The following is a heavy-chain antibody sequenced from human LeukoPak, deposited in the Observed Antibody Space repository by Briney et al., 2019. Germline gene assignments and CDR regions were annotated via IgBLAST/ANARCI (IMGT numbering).Heavy chain of an antibody. CDR1: GFTFSSYG. J-gene: IGHJ4*02. Sequence: PGGSLRLSCAASGFTFSSYGMHWVRQAPGKGLEWVAVISYDGSNKYYADSVKGRFTISRDNSKNTLYLQMNSLRAEDTAVYCCAGAYSSSSHGSDYWGQGTLVTVSS. CDR3: AGAYSSSSHGSDY. D-gene: IGHD6-6*01. V-gene: IGHV3-30*03. CDR2: ISYDGSNK.